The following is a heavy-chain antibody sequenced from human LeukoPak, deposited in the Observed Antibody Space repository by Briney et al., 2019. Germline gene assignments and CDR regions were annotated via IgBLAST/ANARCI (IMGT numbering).Heavy chain of an antibody. CDR3: ASRSTTAFHY. D-gene: IGHD5/OR15-5a*01. J-gene: IGHJ4*02. CDR1: GGSISSGDYY. V-gene: IGHV4-30-4*01. CDR2: IFYSGST. Sequence: SETLPLTCTVSGGSISSGDYYWRWIRQPPGKGLEWIGYIFYSGSTYYNPSLKSRVTISLDTSKNQFSLKLSSVTAADTAVYYCASRSTTAFHYWGQGTLVTVSS.